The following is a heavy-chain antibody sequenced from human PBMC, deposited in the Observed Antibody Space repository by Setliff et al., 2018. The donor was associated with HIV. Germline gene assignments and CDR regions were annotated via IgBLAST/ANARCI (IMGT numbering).Heavy chain of an antibody. CDR2: INHSGST. Sequence: SETLSLTCAVYGGSLSGHYLSWIRQPPGKGLEWIGEINHSGSTNYNPSLKSRVTISVDTSKNQFSLKLSSVTAADTAVYYCARAYYSYYMDVWGKGTTVTVSS. J-gene: IGHJ6*03. CDR3: ARAYYSYYMDV. V-gene: IGHV4-34*01. CDR1: GGSLSGHY.